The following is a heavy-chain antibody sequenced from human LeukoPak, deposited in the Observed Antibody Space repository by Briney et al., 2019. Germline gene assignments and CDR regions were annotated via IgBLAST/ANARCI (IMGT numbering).Heavy chain of an antibody. CDR3: AKVSLNMVNDAFDI. D-gene: IGHD4/OR15-4a*01. CDR1: GFTFSSYA. J-gene: IGHJ3*02. CDR2: ISGSGGST. V-gene: IGHV3-23*01. Sequence: GGSLRLSCAASGFTFSSYAMSWVRQAPGKGLEWVSGISGSGGSTYYADSVKGRFTISRDNSKNTLSLQMNSLRAEDTAMYYCAKVSLNMVNDAFDIWGQGTMVSVSS.